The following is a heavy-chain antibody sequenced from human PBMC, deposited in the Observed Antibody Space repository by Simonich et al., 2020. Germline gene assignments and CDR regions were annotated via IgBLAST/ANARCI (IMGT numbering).Heavy chain of an antibody. Sequence: QVQLQESGPGLVQPSETLSLTCAVPGYSISIGYYWGWILRPPGKGLEWIGSIYHSGRTYYNPPHKRQDTISVDTSKNQFSLKLSSVTAADTAVYYCARVGYSNYYYYGMDVWGQGTTVTVSS. V-gene: IGHV4-38-2*01. D-gene: IGHD6-13*01. CDR3: ARVGYSNYYYYGMDV. CDR1: GYSISIGYY. J-gene: IGHJ6*02. CDR2: IYHSGRT.